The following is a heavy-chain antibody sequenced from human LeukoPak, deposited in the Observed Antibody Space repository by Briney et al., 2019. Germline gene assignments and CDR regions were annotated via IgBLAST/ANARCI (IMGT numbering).Heavy chain of an antibody. Sequence: GGSLRLSCVASGFTFSDYYMSWIRQAPGKGLEWVSYISHSGSTIYYADSVKGRFTISRDNAKNSQYLQMDSLRAEDTSVYYCARRGSSSGYYLPWGQGTLVTVSS. CDR1: GFTFSDYY. CDR2: ISHSGSTI. D-gene: IGHD3-22*01. CDR3: ARRGSSSGYYLP. V-gene: IGHV3-11*04. J-gene: IGHJ4*02.